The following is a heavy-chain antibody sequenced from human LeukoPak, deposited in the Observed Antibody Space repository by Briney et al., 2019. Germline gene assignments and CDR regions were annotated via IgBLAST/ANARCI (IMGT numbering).Heavy chain of an antibody. Sequence: EASVKGSCKASGGTFSSYAISWVRQAPGQGLEWMGGIIPMFGSANYAQRFLGRVTITADESTSTAYMELSSLRSEDTAMYYCARDPGNDSIGYYINERWFDLWGQGTLVTVSS. J-gene: IGHJ5*02. CDR3: ARDPGNDSIGYYINERWFDL. V-gene: IGHV1-69*13. CDR1: GGTFSSYA. CDR2: IIPMFGSA. D-gene: IGHD3-22*01.